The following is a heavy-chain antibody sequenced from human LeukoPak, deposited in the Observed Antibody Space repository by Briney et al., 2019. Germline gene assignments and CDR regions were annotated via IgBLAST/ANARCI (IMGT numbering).Heavy chain of an antibody. J-gene: IGHJ4*02. Sequence: SVKVSCKASGGTFSSYAISWVRQAPGQGLERMRSIIPILGIANYAQKLQGRVTITTDTSTSTAYMELRSLRSDDTAVYYCASQVRAADVLFLEYWGQGTLVTVSS. V-gene: IGHV1-69*04. CDR3: ASQVRAADVLFLEY. CDR1: GGTFSSYA. CDR2: IIPILGIA. D-gene: IGHD6-13*01.